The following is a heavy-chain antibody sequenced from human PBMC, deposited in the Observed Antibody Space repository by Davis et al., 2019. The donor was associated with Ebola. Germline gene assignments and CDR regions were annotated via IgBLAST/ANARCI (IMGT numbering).Heavy chain of an antibody. CDR3: AKVAGSTMIVRPFDY. Sequence: GESLKISCAASGFTFSSYAMSWVRQAPGKGLEWVSAISGSGGSTYYADSVKGRFTISRDNSKNTLYLQMNSLRAEDTAVYYCAKVAGSTMIVRPFDYWGQGTLVTVSS. CDR1: GFTFSSYA. J-gene: IGHJ4*02. V-gene: IGHV3-23*01. CDR2: ISGSGGST. D-gene: IGHD3-22*01.